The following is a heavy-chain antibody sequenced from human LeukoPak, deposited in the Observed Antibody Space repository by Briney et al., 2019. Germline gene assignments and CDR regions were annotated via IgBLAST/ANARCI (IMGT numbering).Heavy chain of an antibody. CDR3: TLYNY. V-gene: IGHV1-3*03. CDR1: GYTFTSYG. D-gene: IGHD2-2*02. Sequence: VASVKVSCKASGYTFTSYGISWVRQAPGQSLEWMGCINPGNGDTKYSQDLQGRVTITRDTSATTAYMELSSLRSDDMAVYYCTLYNYWGQGTLVTVSS. CDR2: INPGNGDT. J-gene: IGHJ4*02.